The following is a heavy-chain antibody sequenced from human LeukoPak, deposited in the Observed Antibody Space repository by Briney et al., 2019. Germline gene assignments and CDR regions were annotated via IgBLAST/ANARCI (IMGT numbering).Heavy chain of an antibody. Sequence: PGGSLRLSCAASGFTFSSYGMSWVRQAPGKGLEWVSAISGSGGSTYYADSVKGRFTISRDNSKNTLYLQMNSLKIEDTAVYYCTRQGPRSGYHLLSYYMDVWGKGTTVTVSS. J-gene: IGHJ6*03. CDR2: ISGSGGST. CDR1: GFTFSSYG. CDR3: TRQGPRSGYHLLSYYMDV. V-gene: IGHV3-23*01. D-gene: IGHD3-3*01.